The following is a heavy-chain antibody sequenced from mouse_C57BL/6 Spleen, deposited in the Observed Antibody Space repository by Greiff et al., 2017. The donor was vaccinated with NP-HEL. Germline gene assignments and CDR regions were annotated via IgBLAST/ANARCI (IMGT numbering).Heavy chain of an antibody. Sequence: VQLQQSGAELVKPGASVKISCKASGYAFSSYWMNWVKQRPGKGLEWIGQIYPGDGVTNYNGKFKGKATLTADKSSSTAYMQLSSLTSEDSAVYFCARAPFYGNYWYFDVWGTGTTVTVSS. CDR1: GYAFSSYW. CDR3: ARAPFYGNYWYFDV. D-gene: IGHD2-10*01. CDR2: IYPGDGVT. J-gene: IGHJ1*03. V-gene: IGHV1-80*01.